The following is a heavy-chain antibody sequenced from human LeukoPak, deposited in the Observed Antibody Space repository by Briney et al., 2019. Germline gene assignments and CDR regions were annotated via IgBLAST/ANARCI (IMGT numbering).Heavy chain of an antibody. J-gene: IGHJ4*02. CDR3: ARDLNYGDYSLDY. CDR1: GFTFSDYY. CDR2: ISSSGSTI. D-gene: IGHD4-17*01. Sequence: GGSLRLSCAASGFTFSDYYMSWIRQAPGKGLEWVSYISSSGSTIYYADSVKGRFTISRDNAKNSLYLQVNSLRAEDTAVYYCARDLNYGDYSLDYWGQGTLVTVSS. V-gene: IGHV3-11*01.